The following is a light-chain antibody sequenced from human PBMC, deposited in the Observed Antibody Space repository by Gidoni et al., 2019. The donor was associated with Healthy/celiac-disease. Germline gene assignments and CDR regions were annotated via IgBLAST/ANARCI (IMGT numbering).Light chain of an antibody. CDR2: EVS. CDR1: SSDVGGYNY. V-gene: IGLV2-14*01. J-gene: IGLJ1*01. CDR3: SSYTSSSRV. Sequence: QSALTQPASVSGSPVQSITISCTGISSDVGGYNYVSWYQQHPGKAPKLMIYEVSNRPSGVSNRFSGSKSGNTASLTISGLQAEDEADYYCSSYTSSSRVFGTGTKVTVL.